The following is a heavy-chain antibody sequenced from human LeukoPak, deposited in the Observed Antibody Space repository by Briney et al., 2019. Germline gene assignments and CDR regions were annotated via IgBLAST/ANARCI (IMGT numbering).Heavy chain of an antibody. CDR1: GFTFSSDS. CDR3: ARDTYYDILTGPSRLDV. V-gene: IGHV3-21*01. D-gene: IGHD3-9*01. CDR2: ISSSSSYI. Sequence: GGSLRLSCAASGFTFSSDSMNWVRQAPGKGREWGSSISSSSSYIYYADSVKGRFTISSDNAKHSLYLQMNSLRAEDTAVYYCARDTYYDILTGPSRLDVWGKGTTVTVSS. J-gene: IGHJ6*04.